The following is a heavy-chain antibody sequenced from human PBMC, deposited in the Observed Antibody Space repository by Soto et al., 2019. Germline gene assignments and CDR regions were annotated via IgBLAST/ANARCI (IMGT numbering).Heavy chain of an antibody. V-gene: IGHV5-10-1*01. CDR2: IESSDSYT. J-gene: IGHJ6*02. D-gene: IGHD2-2*02. CDR3: ARMLGYCSSTSCYIPWTGEYYYYYGMDV. Sequence: PGESLKLSCKGSGYTFSTYWINWVRQMPGKGLEWMGRIESSDSYTNYSPSFQGHVTISADKSISTAYLQWSSLKASDTAMYYCARMLGYCSSTSCYIPWTGEYYYYYGMDVWGQGTTVTVSS. CDR1: GYTFSTYW.